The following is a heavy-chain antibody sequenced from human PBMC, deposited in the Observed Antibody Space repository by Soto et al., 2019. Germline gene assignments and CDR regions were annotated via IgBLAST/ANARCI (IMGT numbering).Heavy chain of an antibody. CDR3: ARKSRVTTYDY. CDR1: GGTFSSYT. D-gene: IGHD4-17*01. CDR2: IIPILGIA. Sequence: QVQLVQSGAEVKKPGSSVKVSCKASGGTFSSYTISWVRQAPGQGLEWMGRIIPILGIANYAQKFQGRVTITADKATSTAYMELSSLRSEDTAVYYCARKSRVTTYDYWGQGTLVTVSS. V-gene: IGHV1-69*02. J-gene: IGHJ4*02.